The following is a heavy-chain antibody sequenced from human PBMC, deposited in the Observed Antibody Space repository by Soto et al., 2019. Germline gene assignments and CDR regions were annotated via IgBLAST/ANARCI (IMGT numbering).Heavy chain of an antibody. CDR3: AGDAAVGLFDG. J-gene: IGHJ4*02. CDR2: ISAYNGNT. Sequence: QVQLVQSGAEVKKPGASVKVSCKASGYTFTSYGISWVRQAPGQGLEWMGWISAYNGNTNNAQKRQGRVTMTTDTATSTAYIELRSLRSDDTTVYYCAGDAAVGLFDGWRQGALVTVSS. V-gene: IGHV1-18*01. CDR1: GYTFTSYG. D-gene: IGHD1-26*01.